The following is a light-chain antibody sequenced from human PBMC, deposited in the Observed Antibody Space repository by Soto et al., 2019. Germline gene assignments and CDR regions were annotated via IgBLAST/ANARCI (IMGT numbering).Light chain of an antibody. J-gene: IGLJ1*01. V-gene: IGLV2-14*01. CDR1: SSDVGGYNY. CDR2: EVS. CDR3: SSYRTGGPFV. Sequence: QSALTQPASVSGSPGQSIAISCTGTSSDVGGYNYVSWYQQHPGKAPKLLISEVSNRPSGVSNRFSGSKSGNTASLTISGLQAEDEADYYCSSYRTGGPFVFGAGTKVNV.